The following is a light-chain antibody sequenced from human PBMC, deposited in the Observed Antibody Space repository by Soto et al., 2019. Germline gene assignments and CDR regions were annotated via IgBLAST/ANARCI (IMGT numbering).Light chain of an antibody. CDR1: QSVSSNY. V-gene: IGKV3-20*01. CDR2: GAS. CDR3: QQYGTSRGFT. J-gene: IGKJ3*01. Sequence: EIVLTPSPGTLSLSPGERATLSCRASQSVSSNYLAWYQQKPGQAPRLLICGASSRATGIPDRFSGSGSGTDFTLTISRLEPEDFAVYYCQQYGTSRGFTFGPGTKVDIK.